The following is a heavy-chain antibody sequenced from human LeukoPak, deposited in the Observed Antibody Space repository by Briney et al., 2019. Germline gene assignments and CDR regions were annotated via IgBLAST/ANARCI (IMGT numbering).Heavy chain of an antibody. J-gene: IGHJ1*01. V-gene: IGHV3-11*04. CDR1: GFTVSSNY. CDR3: AATYCGGDCDRYFQH. CDR2: ISSSGSTI. D-gene: IGHD2-21*01. Sequence: GGSLRLSCAASGFTVSSNYMSWVRQAPGKGLEWVSYISSSGSTIYYADSVKGRFTISRDNAKNSLYLQMNSLRAEDTAVYYCAATYCGGDCDRYFQHWGQGTLVTVSS.